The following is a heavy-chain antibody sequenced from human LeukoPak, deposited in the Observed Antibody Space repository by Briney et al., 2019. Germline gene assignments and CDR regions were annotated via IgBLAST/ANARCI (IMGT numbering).Heavy chain of an antibody. Sequence: GGSLRLSCAASGFTFSSYGMHWVRQAPGKGLEWVAFIRYDGSNKYYAESVKGRFAISRDNSKNTLYLQMNSLRAEDTAVYYCARDRLDIVVVVAATRWYYYMDVWGKGTTVTVSS. J-gene: IGHJ6*03. CDR3: ARDRLDIVVVVAATRWYYYMDV. D-gene: IGHD2-15*01. CDR1: GFTFSSYG. CDR2: IRYDGSNK. V-gene: IGHV3-30*02.